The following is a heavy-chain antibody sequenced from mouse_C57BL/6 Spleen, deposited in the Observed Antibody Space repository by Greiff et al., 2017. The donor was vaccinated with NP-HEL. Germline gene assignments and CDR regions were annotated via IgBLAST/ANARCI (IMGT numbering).Heavy chain of an antibody. Sequence: EVMLVESGGDLVKPGGSLKLSCAASGFTFSSYGMSWVRQTPDKRLEWVATISSGGSYTSYPDSVKGRFTISRDNAKNTLYLQMSSLKSDDTAMYYGAIRGVVERNFDYWGQGTTLTVSS. V-gene: IGHV5-6*02. J-gene: IGHJ2*01. CDR1: GFTFSSYG. CDR3: AIRGVVERNFDY. CDR2: ISSGGSYT. D-gene: IGHD1-1*01.